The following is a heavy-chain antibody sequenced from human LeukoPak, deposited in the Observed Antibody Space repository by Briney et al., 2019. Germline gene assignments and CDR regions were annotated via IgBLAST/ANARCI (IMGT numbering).Heavy chain of an antibody. J-gene: IGHJ4*02. V-gene: IGHV3-53*01. D-gene: IGHD6-19*01. CDR1: GFTVSSNY. CDR3: ARLAVGGTWEYFDL. CDR2: IYSGGST. Sequence: PGGSLRLSCAASGFTVSSNYMNWVRQAPGKGLEWVSVIYSGGSTYYADSVKGRFTISRDNSRNTLYLQMNNLRAEDTAVYYCARLAVGGTWEYFDLWGQGTLVTVSS.